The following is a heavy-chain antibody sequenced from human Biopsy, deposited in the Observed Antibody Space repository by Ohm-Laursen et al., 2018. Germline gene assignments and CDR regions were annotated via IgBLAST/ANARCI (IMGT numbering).Heavy chain of an antibody. D-gene: IGHD4-23*01. V-gene: IGHV3-11*01. J-gene: IGHJ6*02. Sequence: SLRLSCAASGFSLSDYHMRWIRQAPGRGLEWVSYISGGGTIYYGDSMKGRVTISRDNAKNSLYLQMHSLRAEDTAVYYCARDTRWSPYSMDVWGQGTTATVSS. CDR1: GFSLSDYH. CDR3: ARDTRWSPYSMDV. CDR2: ISGGGTI.